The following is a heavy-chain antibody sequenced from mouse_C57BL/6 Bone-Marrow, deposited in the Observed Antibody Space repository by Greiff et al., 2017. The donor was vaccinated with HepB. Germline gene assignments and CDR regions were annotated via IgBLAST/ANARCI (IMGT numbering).Heavy chain of an antibody. CDR1: EYAFPSHD. CDR3: ATIYYDDYYAMDY. V-gene: IGHV5-2*01. Sequence: EVKLVESGGGLVQPGESLKLSCESNEYAFPSHDMSWVRKTPEKRLELVAAINSDGGSTYYPDTMKRRFIISRDNTKKNLYLQMSSLRSEDTALYYCATIYYDDYYAMDYWGQGTSVTVSS. J-gene: IGHJ4*01. CDR2: INSDGGST. D-gene: IGHD2-4*01.